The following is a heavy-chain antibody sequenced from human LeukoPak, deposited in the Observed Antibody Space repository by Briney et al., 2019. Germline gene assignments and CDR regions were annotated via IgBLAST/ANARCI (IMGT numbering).Heavy chain of an antibody. D-gene: IGHD3-10*01. J-gene: IGHJ4*02. CDR3: AKEIYFGSGSYPDY. V-gene: IGHV3-30*18. CDR1: GFTFSSYG. CDR2: ISNDGNNK. Sequence: GGSLRLSCAASGFTFSSYGMHWVRQAPGKGLEWVAAISNDGNNKYYADSVKGRFTISRDNSKNTLYLQMNSLRAEDTAVYYCAKEIYFGSGSYPDYWGQGTLVIVSS.